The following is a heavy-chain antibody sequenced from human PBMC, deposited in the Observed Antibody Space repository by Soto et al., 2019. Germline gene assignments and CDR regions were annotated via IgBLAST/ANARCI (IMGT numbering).Heavy chain of an antibody. J-gene: IGHJ4*02. CDR1: GGSISSYY. D-gene: IGHD3-16*01. CDR2: IYYSGST. Sequence: QVQLQESGLGLVKPSETLSLTCTVSGGSISSYYWSWIRQPPGKGLEWIGYIYYSGSTNYNPSLKSRVTISVDTSKNQFSLKLSSVTAADTAVYYCARHWGFWADYWGQGTLVTVSS. V-gene: IGHV4-59*08. CDR3: ARHWGFWADY.